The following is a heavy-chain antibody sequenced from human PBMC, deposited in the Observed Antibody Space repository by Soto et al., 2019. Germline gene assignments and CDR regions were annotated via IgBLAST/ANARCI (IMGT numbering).Heavy chain of an antibody. CDR1: GFTFRNYA. D-gene: IGHD2-8*01. V-gene: IGHV3-30-3*01. Sequence: QVQLVESGGGVVQPGRSLRLSCAASGFTFRNYAMHWVRHVPQAPGKGLEWVAVISYDGINQFYADSVRGRFTISRDDSKNTLYLQMNSLRADDTAVYYCARDDYSTTGRNSGFDDWGQGTLVSVSS. CDR3: ARDDYSTTGRNSGFDD. CDR2: ISYDGINQ. J-gene: IGHJ4*02.